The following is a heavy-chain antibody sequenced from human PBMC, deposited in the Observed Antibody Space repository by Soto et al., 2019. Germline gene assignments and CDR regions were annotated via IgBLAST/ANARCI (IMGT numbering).Heavy chain of an antibody. V-gene: IGHV1-69*06. CDR2: IIPIFGTA. J-gene: IGHJ6*02. CDR1: GGTFSSYA. CDR3: ARDQGRMTTVPVGMDV. D-gene: IGHD4-4*01. Sequence: QVQLVQSGAEVKKPGSSVKVSCKASGGTFSSYAISWVRQAPGQGLEWMGGIIPIFGTANYAQKFQGRVTITADKATSTAYMELSSLRSEDTAVYYCARDQGRMTTVPVGMDVWGQGTTVTVSS.